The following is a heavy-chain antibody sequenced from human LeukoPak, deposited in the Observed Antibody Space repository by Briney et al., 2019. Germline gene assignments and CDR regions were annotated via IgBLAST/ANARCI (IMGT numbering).Heavy chain of an antibody. CDR3: ARSAYDGSRYYSDS. Sequence: SETLSLTCTVSGNSISSGGNYWSWIRQHPGEGLEWIGYIYHSGITYYNPSLKSRVTTSVDTSKNQFSLKLSSVTAADTAVYYCARSAYDGSRYYSDSWGQGTLVTVSS. V-gene: IGHV4-31*03. CDR2: IYHSGIT. D-gene: IGHD3-22*01. J-gene: IGHJ4*02. CDR1: GNSISSGGNY.